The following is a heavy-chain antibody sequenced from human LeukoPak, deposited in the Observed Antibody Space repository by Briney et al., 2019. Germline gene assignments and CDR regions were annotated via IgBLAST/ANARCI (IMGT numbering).Heavy chain of an antibody. J-gene: IGHJ4*02. CDR2: IYTSGST. Sequence: PSETLSLTCTVSGGSISSYYWSWIRQPAGKGLEWIGRIYTSGSTNYNPSLKSRVTMSVDTSKNQFSLKLSSVTAADTAVYYCATLRRRGYSYGYPFDYWGQGTLVTVSS. D-gene: IGHD5-18*01. CDR1: GGSISSYY. V-gene: IGHV4-4*07. CDR3: ATLRRRGYSYGYPFDY.